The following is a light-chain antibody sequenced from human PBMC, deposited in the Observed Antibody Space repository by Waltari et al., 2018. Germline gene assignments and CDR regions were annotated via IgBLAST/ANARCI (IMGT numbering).Light chain of an antibody. V-gene: IGKV3-15*01. CDR3: EQYSDPPPWT. Sequence: EKVLTQSPATLSVSPGETATLSCRASRSVSDNVAWYQQKPGHPPRLLIYGATSRAPGVPGRFRGTGSGTQFTLTISRLQSEDFAVYFCEQYSDPPPWTFGQGTKVELK. CDR2: GAT. J-gene: IGKJ1*01. CDR1: RSVSDN.